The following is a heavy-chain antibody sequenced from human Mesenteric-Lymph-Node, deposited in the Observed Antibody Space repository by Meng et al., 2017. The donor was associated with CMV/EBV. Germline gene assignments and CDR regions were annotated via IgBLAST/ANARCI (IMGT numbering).Heavy chain of an antibody. D-gene: IGHD6-13*01. CDR1: GGSISSYY. Sequence: SETLSLTCTVSGGSISSYYWSWIRQPPGKGLEWIGYIYYSGSTNYNPSLKSRVTISVDTSKNQFSLKLSSVTAAGTAVYYCAREAAAGGYYYVMDVWGQGTTVTVSS. CDR3: AREAAAGGYYYVMDV. CDR2: IYYSGST. V-gene: IGHV4-59*01. J-gene: IGHJ6*02.